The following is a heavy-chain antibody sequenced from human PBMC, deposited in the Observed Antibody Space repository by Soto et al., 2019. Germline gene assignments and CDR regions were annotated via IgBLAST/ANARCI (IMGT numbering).Heavy chain of an antibody. CDR1: GFTVSGND. CDR2: ISSSGRAI. J-gene: IGHJ4*02. V-gene: IGHV3-11*01. D-gene: IGHD6-19*01. CDR3: ASHHTSGWLYFDS. Sequence: GGSLRLSCAASGFTVSGNDLSWIRQAPGKGLEWVSSISSSGRAIYYADSVKGRFTISRDNAKDSLYLQMSSLRAEDTAIYYCASHHTSGWLYFDSWGQGTLVTVSS.